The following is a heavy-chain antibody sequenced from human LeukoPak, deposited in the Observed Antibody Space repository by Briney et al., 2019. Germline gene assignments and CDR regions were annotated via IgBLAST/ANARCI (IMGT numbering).Heavy chain of an antibody. D-gene: IGHD6-19*01. J-gene: IGHJ4*02. CDR1: GFTFSSYG. V-gene: IGHV3-30*02. CDR2: IRYDGSNK. CDR3: VKESSGGWSNFDY. Sequence: SGGSLRLSCAASGFTFSSYGMHWVRQAPGKGLEWVAFIRYDGSNKYYADSVKGRFTISRDNSKNTLYLQMNSLIFEDTAVYYCVKESSGGWSNFDYWGQGTLVTVSS.